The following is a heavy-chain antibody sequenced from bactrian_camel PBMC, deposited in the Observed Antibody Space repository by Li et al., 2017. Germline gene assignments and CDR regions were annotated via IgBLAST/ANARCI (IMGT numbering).Heavy chain of an antibody. J-gene: IGHJ4*01. D-gene: IGHD6*01. CDR1: EELYM. V-gene: IGHV3S53*01. CDR3: AADCSWVEVGANY. CDR2: YAGPQYI. Sequence: HVQLVESGGGSVQAGGSLLLSCKASEELYMMAWFRQAPGKKREAVASYAGPQYINYADSVKGRFTISEDKAKTTYYLQMNSLRPEDTAMYYCAADCSWVEVGANYWGQGTQVTVS.